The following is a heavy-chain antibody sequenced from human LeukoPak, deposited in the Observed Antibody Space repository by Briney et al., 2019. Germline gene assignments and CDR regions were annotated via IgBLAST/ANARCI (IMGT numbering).Heavy chain of an antibody. CDR3: ARKHYGSGSFDS. Sequence: PGGSLRLSCTASGFTFSRHWMSWVRQAPGKGLEWVANIHQYGSEKYYVDSVKGRFTISRDNAKNSLNLQMNSLRAEDTAVYYCARKHYGSGSFDSWGQGTLVTVSS. CDR1: GFTFSRHW. D-gene: IGHD3-10*01. J-gene: IGHJ4*02. V-gene: IGHV3-7*05. CDR2: IHQYGSEK.